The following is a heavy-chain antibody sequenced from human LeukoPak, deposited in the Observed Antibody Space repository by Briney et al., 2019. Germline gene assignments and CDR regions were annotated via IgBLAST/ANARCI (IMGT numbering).Heavy chain of an antibody. Sequence: PSQXLSLTCTVSGGSISSGDYYWSWIRQPPGKGLEWIGYIYYSGNTYYNPSLNSRVTISVDTSNNQFSLKLSSVTAADTAVYYCARVDVLYYDSSGYFDYWGQGTLVTVSS. CDR3: ARVDVLYYDSSGYFDY. V-gene: IGHV4-30-4*08. D-gene: IGHD3-22*01. J-gene: IGHJ4*02. CDR2: IYYSGNT. CDR1: GGSISSGDYY.